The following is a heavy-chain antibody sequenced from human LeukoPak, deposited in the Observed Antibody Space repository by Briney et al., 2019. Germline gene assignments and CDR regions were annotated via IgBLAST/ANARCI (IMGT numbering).Heavy chain of an antibody. Sequence: GASVKVSCKASGYTFSSYAITWVRQAPGQGLEWMGGIIPIFGTANYAQKFQGRVTITADKSTSTAYMELSSLRSEDTAVYYCARGLATAMVSYNWFDPWGQGTLVTVSS. V-gene: IGHV1-69*06. CDR1: GYTFSSYA. CDR2: IIPIFGTA. J-gene: IGHJ5*02. CDR3: ARGLATAMVSYNWFDP. D-gene: IGHD5-18*01.